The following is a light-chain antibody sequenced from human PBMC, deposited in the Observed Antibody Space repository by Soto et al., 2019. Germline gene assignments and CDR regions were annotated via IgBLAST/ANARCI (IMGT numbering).Light chain of an antibody. J-gene: IGLJ1*01. CDR1: SSDVGGYNF. V-gene: IGLV2-14*03. CDR2: DVS. CDR3: NSYTSGTTLLV. Sequence: QSALTQPASVSGSPGRSITISCTGTSSDVGGYNFVSWYQQHPGKAPKLIIYDVSNRPSGVSNRFSGSKSGNTASLTISGLQAEDEADYYCNSYTSGTTLLVFGTGTKLTVL.